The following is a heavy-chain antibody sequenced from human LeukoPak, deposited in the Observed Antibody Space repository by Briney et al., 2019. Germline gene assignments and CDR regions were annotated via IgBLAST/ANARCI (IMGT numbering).Heavy chain of an antibody. CDR2: IYYSGST. D-gene: IGHD3-10*01. V-gene: IGHV4-59*12. CDR3: ARVGAYGSGTKRGFDP. CDR1: GGSISSYY. Sequence: SETLSLTCTVSGGSISSYYWSWIRQPPGKGLEWIGYIYYSGSTNYNPSLKSRVTISVDTSKNQFSLKLSSVTAADTAVYYCARVGAYGSGTKRGFDPWGQGTLVTVSS. J-gene: IGHJ5*02.